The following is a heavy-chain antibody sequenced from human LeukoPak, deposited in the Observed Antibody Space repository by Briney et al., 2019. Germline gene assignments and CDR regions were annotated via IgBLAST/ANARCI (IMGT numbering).Heavy chain of an antibody. CDR1: GYTFAGYY. D-gene: IGHD3-22*01. Sequence: GASVKVSCKASGYTFAGYYLHWVRQAPGQGLEWMGWINPNSGDSNYAQIFQGRVTMTRDTSISTAYMELSRLRSDDTAVYYCARSDGFSGYSSLGDSWGQGTLVTVSS. CDR3: ARSDGFSGYSSLGDS. CDR2: INPNSGDS. V-gene: IGHV1-2*02. J-gene: IGHJ5*01.